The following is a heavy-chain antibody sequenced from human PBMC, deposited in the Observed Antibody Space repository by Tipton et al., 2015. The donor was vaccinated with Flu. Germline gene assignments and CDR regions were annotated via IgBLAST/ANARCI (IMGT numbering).Heavy chain of an antibody. CDR2: INHSGST. D-gene: IGHD4-23*01. CDR1: GGSFSDYY. V-gene: IGHV4-34*01. Sequence: TLSLTCAVYGGSFSDYYLSWIRQPPGKGLEWIGEINHSGSTNYNPSLKSRVTISVDTSKNQFSLKLSSVTAADTAVYYCARGLRAVVRSPLHYWGQGTLVTVSS. J-gene: IGHJ4*02. CDR3: ARGLRAVVRSPLHY.